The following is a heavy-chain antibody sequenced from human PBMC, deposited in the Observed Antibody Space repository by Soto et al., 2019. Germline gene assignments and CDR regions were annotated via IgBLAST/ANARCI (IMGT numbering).Heavy chain of an antibody. CDR1: GFSLSTSGVG. V-gene: IGHV2-5*02. CDR3: AHRQSGQIRFLEWLFSYNWFDP. D-gene: IGHD3-3*01. CDR2: IYWDDDK. Sequence: QITLKESGPPLVKPTQTLTLTCTFSGFSLSTSGVGVGWIRQPPGKALEWLALIYWDDDKRYSPSLKSRLTITKDTSKNQVVLTMTNMDPVDTATYYCAHRQSGQIRFLEWLFSYNWFDPWGQGTLVTVSS. J-gene: IGHJ5*02.